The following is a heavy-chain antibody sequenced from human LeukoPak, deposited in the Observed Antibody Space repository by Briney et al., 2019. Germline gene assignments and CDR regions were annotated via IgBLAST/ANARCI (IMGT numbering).Heavy chain of an antibody. V-gene: IGHV3-21*04. J-gene: IGHJ4*02. Sequence: GGSLRLSCAASGFTFSSYSMNWVRQAPGKGLEWVSSISSSSSYIYYADSVKGRFTISRDNAKNSLYLQMNSLRSDDTALFYCARDFPQAGLRGVRGDFDYWGQGTLVSVSS. CDR2: ISSSSSYI. CDR1: GFTFSSYS. CDR3: ARDFPQAGLRGVRGDFDY. D-gene: IGHD2-8*02.